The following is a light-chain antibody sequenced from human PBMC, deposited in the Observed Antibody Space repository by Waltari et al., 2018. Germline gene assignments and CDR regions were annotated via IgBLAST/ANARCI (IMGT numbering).Light chain of an antibody. V-gene: IGKV1-5*03. CDR2: KAS. CDR3: HQYNSYPYT. J-gene: IGKJ2*01. CDR1: QIMTNW. Sequence: DIQMTQSPSTLSASVGDRVTITCRASQIMTNWLAWYQQKPGKAPKVLMYKASSLQSGVPSRFSGSRSGTEFTLTISSLQPDDFATYYCHQYNSYPYTFGQGTKLEIK.